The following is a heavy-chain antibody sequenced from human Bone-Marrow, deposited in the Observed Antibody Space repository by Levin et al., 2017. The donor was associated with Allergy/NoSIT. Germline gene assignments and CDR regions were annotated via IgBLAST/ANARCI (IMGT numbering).Heavy chain of an antibody. V-gene: IGHV3-74*01. CDR3: ARDGTIGAYPYYYYYYYMDV. CDR2: INSDGSST. CDR1: GFTFSSYW. D-gene: IGHD1-14*01. J-gene: IGHJ6*03. Sequence: PGGSLRLSCAASGFTFSSYWMHWVRQAPGKGLVWVSRINSDGSSTSYADSVKGRFTISRDNAKNTLYLQMNSLRAEDTAVYYCARDGTIGAYPYYYYYYYMDVWGKGTTVTVSS.